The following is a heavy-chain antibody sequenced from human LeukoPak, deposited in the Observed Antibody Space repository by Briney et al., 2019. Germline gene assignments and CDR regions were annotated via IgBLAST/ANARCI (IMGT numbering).Heavy chain of an antibody. J-gene: IGHJ5*02. CDR1: GYTFTSYD. V-gene: IGHV1-8*01. CDR2: MNPNSGNT. Sequence: GASAKVSCKASGYTFTSYDINWVRQATGQGLEWMGWMNPNSGNTGYAQKFQGRVTMTRNTSISTAYMELSSLRSEDTAVYYCARGRSSRYYGSGSYYGKSNWFDPWGQGTLVTVSS. CDR3: ARGRSSRYYGSGSYYGKSNWFDP. D-gene: IGHD3-10*01.